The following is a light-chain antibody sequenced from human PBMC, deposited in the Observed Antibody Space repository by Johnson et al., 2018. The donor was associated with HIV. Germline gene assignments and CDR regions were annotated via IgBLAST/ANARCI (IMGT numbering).Light chain of an antibody. CDR1: SSNIGNNY. J-gene: IGLJ1*01. CDR2: ENN. CDR3: GTWDNSLSVYV. Sequence: QSVLTQPPSVSAAPGQKVTISCSGSSSNIGNNYVSWYQQLPGTAPKLLIYENNKRPSGIPDRFSGSKSGPSATLGITGLQTGDEADYYCGTWDNSLSVYVFGTGTKVTVL. V-gene: IGLV1-51*02.